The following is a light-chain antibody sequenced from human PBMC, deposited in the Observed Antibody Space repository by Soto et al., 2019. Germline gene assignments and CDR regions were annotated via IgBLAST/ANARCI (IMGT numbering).Light chain of an antibody. Sequence: DIQMTQSPSTLSASVGDRVTITCRASQSISTWLAWYQQKPGKAPKLLIYDASSLETGVPSRFSGSGSGTDFTLTVSSLQPDEFATYYCQQYHSYSVTFGQGTRLEIK. V-gene: IGKV1-5*01. CDR1: QSISTW. CDR2: DAS. CDR3: QQYHSYSVT. J-gene: IGKJ5*01.